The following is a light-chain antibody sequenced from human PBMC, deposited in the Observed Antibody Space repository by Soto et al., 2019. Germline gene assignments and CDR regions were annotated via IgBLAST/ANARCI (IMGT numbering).Light chain of an antibody. V-gene: IGKV3-15*01. CDR1: QSTGSN. Sequence: EIVMTQSPATLSVSPGERATLSCWVSQSTGSNLAWYQQKPGQAPRLLIYGASTRATGIPARFSGSGSGTEFTLTITSLQSEDFAVYYCQQNSNWPLTFGGGTKVEIK. CDR3: QQNSNWPLT. CDR2: GAS. J-gene: IGKJ4*01.